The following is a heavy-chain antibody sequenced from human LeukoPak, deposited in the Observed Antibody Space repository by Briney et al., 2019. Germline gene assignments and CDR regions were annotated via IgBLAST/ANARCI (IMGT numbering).Heavy chain of an antibody. D-gene: IGHD2-2*01. CDR2: MNPNSGNT. CDR3: ARDLFNIVVVPAAAEYNWFDP. V-gene: IGHV1-8*01. CDR1: GYTFTSYD. J-gene: IGHJ5*02. Sequence: ASVKVSCKASGYTFTSYDINWVRQATGQGLEWMGWMNPNSGNTGYAQKFQGRVTMTRNTSISTAYMELSSLRSEDTAVYYWARDLFNIVVVPAAAEYNWFDPWGQGTLVTVSS.